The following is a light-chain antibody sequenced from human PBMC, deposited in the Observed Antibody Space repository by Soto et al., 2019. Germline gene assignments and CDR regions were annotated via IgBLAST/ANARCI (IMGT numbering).Light chain of an antibody. CDR3: QYYNNYCST. Sequence: DIELTQSPATLSASVGDRATITCRASQSISSWLAWYQQKPGQAPKFLIYKTSNLESGVPTRFSGSGSGTEFTLTISILQPDDFANYYCQYYNNYCSTFGQGTKVEIK. CDR1: QSISSW. J-gene: IGKJ1*01. CDR2: KTS. V-gene: IGKV1-5*03.